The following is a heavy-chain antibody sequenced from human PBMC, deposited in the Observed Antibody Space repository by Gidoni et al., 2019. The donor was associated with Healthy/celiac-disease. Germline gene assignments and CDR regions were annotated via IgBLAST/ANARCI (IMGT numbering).Heavy chain of an antibody. Sequence: VPLLPPGLEVKNPGPLVQVSCKASGASLCCYTISWGRQAHGQGLEWMGRIIPILGIANYVQKYQGRGTITADKATSTAYVELSSMRSEDTAVYYCARDTAMVTGYGMDVWGQGTTVTVSS. D-gene: IGHD5-18*01. CDR2: IIPILGIA. J-gene: IGHJ6*02. CDR3: ARDTAMVTGYGMDV. V-gene: IGHV1-69*02. CDR1: GASLCCYT.